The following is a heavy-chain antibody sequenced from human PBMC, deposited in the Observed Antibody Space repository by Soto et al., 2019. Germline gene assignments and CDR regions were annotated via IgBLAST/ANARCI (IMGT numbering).Heavy chain of an antibody. V-gene: IGHV3-21*01. CDR2: ISSSGTYI. D-gene: IGHD2-15*01. J-gene: IGHJ3*01. CDR3: ARGYIVWEVAALETAVHNYDAFDF. CDR1: GFAFSNYN. Sequence: VGSLRLSCAASGFAFSNYNMNWVRQAPGKGLEWVSSISSSGTYIFYADSVKGRFTVSRDNAENSLYLQMNSLRAEDTAVYYCARGYIVWEVAALETAVHNYDAFDFWGRGTTVTVSS.